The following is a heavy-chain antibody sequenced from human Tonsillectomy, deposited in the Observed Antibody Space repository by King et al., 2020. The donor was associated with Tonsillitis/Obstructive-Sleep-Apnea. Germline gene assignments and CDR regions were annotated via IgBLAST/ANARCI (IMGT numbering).Heavy chain of an antibody. J-gene: IGHJ4*02. V-gene: IGHV4-39*01. CDR3: ARRAVAARLLDY. CDR2: IYYSGST. CDR1: GGSISSSSCY. Sequence: LQLQESGPGLVKPSETLSLTCTVSGGSISSSSCYWGWIRQTPGKGLEWIGTIYYSGSTYYNPSLKSRVTISVDTSKNQFSLKLSSVTAADTAVYYCARRAVAARLLDYWGQGTLVTVSS. D-gene: IGHD6-6*01.